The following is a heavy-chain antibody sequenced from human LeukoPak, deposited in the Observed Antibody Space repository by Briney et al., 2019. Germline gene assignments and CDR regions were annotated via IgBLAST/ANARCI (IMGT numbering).Heavy chain of an antibody. Sequence: GGSLRLSCAASGFTFSSYAMSWVRQAPGKGLEWVSAISGSGGSTYYADSVKGRFTISRDNSKNTLYLQMNSLRAEDTAVYYCAKPWTPDYGDYGGNWFDPWGQGTLVTVSS. D-gene: IGHD4-17*01. CDR1: GFTFSSYA. CDR3: AKPWTPDYGDYGGNWFDP. V-gene: IGHV3-23*01. J-gene: IGHJ5*02. CDR2: ISGSGGST.